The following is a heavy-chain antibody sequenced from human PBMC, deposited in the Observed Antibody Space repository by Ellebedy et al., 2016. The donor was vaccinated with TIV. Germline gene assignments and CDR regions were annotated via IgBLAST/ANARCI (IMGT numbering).Heavy chain of an antibody. CDR3: ARDRAYCGGDCYDYYFFGIDV. CDR2: ISSTSSSI. J-gene: IGHJ6*02. CDR1: GFTFSTYS. D-gene: IGHD2-21*02. V-gene: IGHV3-21*01. Sequence: GESLKISCAASGFTFSTYSMNWVRQAPGKGLEWVSSISSTSSSISYADSLKGRFTISRDNAKNSLYLQMNSLRAEDTAVYYCARDRAYCGGDCYDYYFFGIDVWGQGTTVTVSS.